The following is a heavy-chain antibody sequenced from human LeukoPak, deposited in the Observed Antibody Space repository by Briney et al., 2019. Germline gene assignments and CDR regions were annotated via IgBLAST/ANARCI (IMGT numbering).Heavy chain of an antibody. V-gene: IGHV3-53*01. D-gene: IGHD5-24*01. CDR1: GFTVSSNY. Sequence: PGGSLRLSCAASGFTVSSNYMSWVRQAPGKGLEWVSVIYSGGSTYYADSVKGRFTISRDNSKNTLYLQMNSLRAEDTAVYYCARGPGEMATTIDAFDIWGQGTMVTVSS. CDR2: IYSGGST. CDR3: ARGPGEMATTIDAFDI. J-gene: IGHJ3*02.